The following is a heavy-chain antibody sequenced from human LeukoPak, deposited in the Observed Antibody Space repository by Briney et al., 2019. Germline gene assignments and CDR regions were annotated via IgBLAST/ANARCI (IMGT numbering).Heavy chain of an antibody. CDR3: ARGVPGYCSGTSCYKDYYYMDV. CDR1: GFTFSSYE. Sequence: GGSLRLSCAASGFTFSSYEMNWVRQAPGKGLEWVSYISSGGSTIYYADSVKGRFTISRDNAKNSLYVQMNSLRAEDTAVYYCARGVPGYCSGTSCYKDYYYMDVWGKGTTVTVSS. D-gene: IGHD2-2*02. V-gene: IGHV3-48*03. J-gene: IGHJ6*03. CDR2: ISSGGSTI.